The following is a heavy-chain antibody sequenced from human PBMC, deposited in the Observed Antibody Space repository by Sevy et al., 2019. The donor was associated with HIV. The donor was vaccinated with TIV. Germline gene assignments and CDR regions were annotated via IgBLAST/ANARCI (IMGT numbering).Heavy chain of an antibody. Sequence: SETLSLTCTVSGGPISVYYWSWIRQPPGKGLEYIGYVYYTGSTNYNPSLKNRVTISVDTSNNQFSLKLTSVTAADPXXXXXXXXXXXXXXXXSLNWFDPWGQGTLVTVSS. J-gene: IGHJ5*02. CDR2: VYYTGST. V-gene: IGHV4-59*01. CDR1: GGPISVYY. CDR3: XXXXXXXXXXXSLNWFDP.